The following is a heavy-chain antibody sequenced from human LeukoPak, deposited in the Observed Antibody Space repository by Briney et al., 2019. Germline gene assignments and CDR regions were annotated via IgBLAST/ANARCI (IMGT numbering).Heavy chain of an antibody. CDR2: IYYSGST. Sequence: SETLSLTCTVSGGSISSGGYYWRWIRQHPGKGLEWIGYIYYSGSTYYNPSLKSRVTISVDTSKNQFSLKLSSVTAADTAVYYCARAPLWSRELKPVYYYYMDVWGKGTTVTVSS. CDR1: GGSISSGGYY. CDR3: ARAPLWSRELKPVYYYYMDV. D-gene: IGHD3-10*01. V-gene: IGHV4-31*03. J-gene: IGHJ6*03.